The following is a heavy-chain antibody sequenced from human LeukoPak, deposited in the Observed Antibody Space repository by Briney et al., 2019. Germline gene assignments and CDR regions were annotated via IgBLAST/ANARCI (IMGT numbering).Heavy chain of an antibody. Sequence: GRSLRLSCAASGFSFSTYGMNWVRQAPGKGLEWVSSISTSSSYIYYADSVKGRFTISRDNAKNSLHLQMNSLRAEDTAVYYCASLTDIEAGAVRYWGQGTLVTVSS. J-gene: IGHJ4*02. V-gene: IGHV3-21*01. CDR1: GFSFSTYG. CDR2: ISTSSSYI. D-gene: IGHD1-26*01. CDR3: ASLTDIEAGAVRY.